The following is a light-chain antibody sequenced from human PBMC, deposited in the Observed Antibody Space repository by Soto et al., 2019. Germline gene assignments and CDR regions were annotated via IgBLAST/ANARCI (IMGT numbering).Light chain of an antibody. CDR3: QQYNSYSLT. V-gene: IGKV1-5*03. CDR1: QSISSW. J-gene: IGKJ4*01. Sequence: DIQMTQSPSTLSASVGDRVTITCRASQSISSWLAWYQQKPGEAPKLLIYRASSLESGVPSRFSGSGSGTEFTLTISGLQPDDFATYYCQQYNSYSLTFGGGTKVEIK. CDR2: RAS.